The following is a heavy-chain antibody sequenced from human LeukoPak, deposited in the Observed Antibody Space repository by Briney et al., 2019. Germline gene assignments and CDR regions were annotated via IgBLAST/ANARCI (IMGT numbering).Heavy chain of an antibody. Sequence: GGSLRLSCAASGFTFSSYSMNWVRQAPGKGLEWVSSISSSSSYIYYADPVKGRFTISRDNAKNSLYLQMNSLRAEDTAVYYCARDRVVAATQDFDYWGQGTLVTVSS. V-gene: IGHV3-21*01. CDR3: ARDRVVAATQDFDY. J-gene: IGHJ4*02. D-gene: IGHD2-15*01. CDR1: GFTFSSYS. CDR2: ISSSSSYI.